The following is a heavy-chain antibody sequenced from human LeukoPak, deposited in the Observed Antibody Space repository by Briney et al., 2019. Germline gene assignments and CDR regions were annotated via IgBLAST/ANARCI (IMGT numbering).Heavy chain of an antibody. CDR3: ARDWERGVYYCYRGMEV. CDR2: ICNDGTKI. J-gene: IGHJ6*02. CDR1: GFTFSSYS. Sequence: RGSLRLSCAASGFTFSSYSMHWVRQAPGKGLEWVAAICNDGTKINYADSVKGRFTISRDNSKNTLYLQMNSLRAEDTAVYYCARDWERGVYYCYRGMEVWGQGTTVTVSS. D-gene: IGHD1-1*01. V-gene: IGHV3-33*01.